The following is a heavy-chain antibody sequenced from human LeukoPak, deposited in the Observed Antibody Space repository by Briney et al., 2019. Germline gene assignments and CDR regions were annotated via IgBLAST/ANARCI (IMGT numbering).Heavy chain of an antibody. J-gene: IGHJ6*02. D-gene: IGHD1-7*01. Sequence: ASVKVSCKASGYTFTSYGISWVRQAPGQGLEWMGWINPNSGGTNYAQKFQGRVTMTRDTSISTAYMELSRLGSDDTAVYYCASVDISSGITGTTYYYGMDVWGQGTTVTVSS. CDR2: INPNSGGT. CDR3: ASVDISSGITGTTYYYGMDV. V-gene: IGHV1-2*02. CDR1: GYTFTSYG.